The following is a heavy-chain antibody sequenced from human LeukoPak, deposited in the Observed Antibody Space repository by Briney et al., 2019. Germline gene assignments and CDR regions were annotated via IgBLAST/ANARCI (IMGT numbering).Heavy chain of an antibody. Sequence: GGSLRLSCSASGFTFSSYSMNWVRQAPGKGLEWVSSISSSSSYIYYADSVKGRFTISRDNAKNSLYLQMNSLRAEDTAVYYCARVKAYDFWSGYFDYWGQGTLVTVSS. CDR1: GFTFSSYS. CDR3: ARVKAYDFWSGYFDY. D-gene: IGHD3-3*01. J-gene: IGHJ4*02. CDR2: ISSSSSYI. V-gene: IGHV3-21*01.